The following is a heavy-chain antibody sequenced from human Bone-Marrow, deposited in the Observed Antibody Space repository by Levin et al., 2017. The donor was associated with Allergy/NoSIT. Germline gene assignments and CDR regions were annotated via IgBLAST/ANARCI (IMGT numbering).Heavy chain of an antibody. CDR1: GFTFRSNG. V-gene: IGHV3-33*03. CDR3: ATPGDFFDY. D-gene: IGHD3-10*01. J-gene: IGHJ4*02. CDR2: IWPDGSVK. Sequence: LSLTCAASGFTFRSNGMHWVRQAPGKGLEWVAVIWPDGSVKYYADSVKGRFTISRDNSKNTLFLQMNSLRAEDTAVYYCATPGDFFDYWGQGTLVTVSS.